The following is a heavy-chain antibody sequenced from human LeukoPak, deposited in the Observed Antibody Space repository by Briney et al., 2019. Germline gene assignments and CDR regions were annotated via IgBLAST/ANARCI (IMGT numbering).Heavy chain of an antibody. CDR1: GSTFSSSW. CDR3: WVSATAGEGDY. J-gene: IGHJ4*02. Sequence: GGSLRLSCAASGSTFSSSWMHWVRQAPGKGLVWVSRINTDGSNTIYADSVNGRFTISRDNAKNTLYLQMNSLRVEDTAVYYCWVSATAGEGDYWGQGTLVTVSS. V-gene: IGHV3-74*01. D-gene: IGHD3-16*01. CDR2: INTDGSNT.